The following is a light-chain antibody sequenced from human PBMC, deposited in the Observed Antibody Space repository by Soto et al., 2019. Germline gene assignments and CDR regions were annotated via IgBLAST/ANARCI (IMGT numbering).Light chain of an antibody. CDR1: QSIGTR. V-gene: IGKV1-5*01. CDR3: QQYDSYSWT. CDR2: DAS. J-gene: IGKJ1*01. Sequence: DIQIAQSPSSLSSSVADRFTITCQASQSIGTRLAWYQQKAGKAPRVLIYDASRLESGVPSGFSGSGSGTEFTLTISRLQPDDFASYYCQQYDSYSWTFGQGTKVDIK.